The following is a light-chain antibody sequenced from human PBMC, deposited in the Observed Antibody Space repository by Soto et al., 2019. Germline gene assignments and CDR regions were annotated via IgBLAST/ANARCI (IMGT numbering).Light chain of an antibody. J-gene: IGKJ5*01. CDR3: QQYSSSPIT. CDR1: QNVSSNY. CDR2: RAS. Sequence: EILLPQSQGTRSFSPAERATLSCRASQNVSSNYLAWYQKKPGQAPKVLIYRASIRATGIPDRFTSSSSGTDFTLTISRLEHDDFAVYYCQQYSSSPITFGQGTRLEIK. V-gene: IGKV3-20*01.